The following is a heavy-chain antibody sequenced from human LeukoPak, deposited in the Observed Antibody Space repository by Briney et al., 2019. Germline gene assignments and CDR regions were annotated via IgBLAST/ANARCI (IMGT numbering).Heavy chain of an antibody. CDR2: IRSKANSYAT. D-gene: IGHD2-2*01. CDR3: TRLGYCSSTSCYEGDY. Sequence: PGGSLRLSCAASGFTFSGSAMHWVRQASGKGLEWVGRIRSKANSYATAYAASVKGRFTTSRDDSKNTAYLQMNSLKTEDTAVYYCTRLGYCSSTSCYEGDYWGQGTLVTVSS. J-gene: IGHJ4*02. CDR1: GFTFSGSA. V-gene: IGHV3-73*01.